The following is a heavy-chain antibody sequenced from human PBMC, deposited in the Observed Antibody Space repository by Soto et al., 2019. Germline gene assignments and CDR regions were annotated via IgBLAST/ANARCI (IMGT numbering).Heavy chain of an antibody. CDR1: GYSFTSYW. CDR3: ARQVVVVAATHLSYYYYMDV. J-gene: IGHJ6*03. D-gene: IGHD2-15*01. CDR2: IYPGDSDT. Sequence: GESLKISCKGSGYSFTSYWIGWVRQMPGKGLEWMGIIYPGDSDTRYSPSFQGQVTISADKSISTAYLQWSSLKASDTAMYYCARQVVVVAATHLSYYYYMDVWGKGTTVTVSS. V-gene: IGHV5-51*01.